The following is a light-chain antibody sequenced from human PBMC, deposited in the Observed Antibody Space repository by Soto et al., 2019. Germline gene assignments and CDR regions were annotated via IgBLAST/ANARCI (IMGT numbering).Light chain of an antibody. CDR3: QQYQNLWT. Sequence: EIVMTPSPAPLSVSPGERATLSCRASQSVSSNVAWYQQRPGQAPRLLIYRASTRATGVPARFSGSGSGTEFTLTISSLQSEDFAIYYCQQYQNLWTFGQGTKVDI. CDR1: QSVSSN. CDR2: RAS. J-gene: IGKJ1*01. V-gene: IGKV3-15*01.